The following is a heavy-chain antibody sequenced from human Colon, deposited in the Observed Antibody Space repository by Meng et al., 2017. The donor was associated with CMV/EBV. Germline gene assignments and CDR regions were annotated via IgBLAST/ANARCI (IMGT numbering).Heavy chain of an antibody. D-gene: IGHD2-2*01. Sequence: GESLKISCAASGFTFSDYYMSWIRQAPGKGLEWISYISSSGSTMDYADSVKGRFTISRDNAKNSLYLQMNSLKTEDTAVYYCTSTTPLEYCSSTSCPPKNWGQGTLVTVSS. J-gene: IGHJ4*02. CDR2: ISSSGSTM. CDR3: TSTTPLEYCSSTSCPPKN. CDR1: GFTFSDYY. V-gene: IGHV3-11*01.